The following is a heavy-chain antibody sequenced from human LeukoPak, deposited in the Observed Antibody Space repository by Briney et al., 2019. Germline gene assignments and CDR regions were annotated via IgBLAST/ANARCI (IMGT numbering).Heavy chain of an antibody. J-gene: IGHJ5*02. CDR2: IIPIFGTA. CDR3: ARDGGVSSSAPDLGSP. CDR1: GGTFSSYA. Sequence: SVKVSCKASGGTFSSYAISWVLQAPGQGLEWMGRIIPIFGTANYAQKFQGRVTITTDESTSTAYMELSSLRSEDTAVYYCARDGGVSSSAPDLGSPWGQGTLVTVSS. D-gene: IGHD6-13*01. V-gene: IGHV1-69*05.